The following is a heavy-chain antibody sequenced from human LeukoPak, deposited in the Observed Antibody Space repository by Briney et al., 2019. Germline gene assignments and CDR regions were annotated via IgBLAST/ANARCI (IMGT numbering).Heavy chain of an antibody. Sequence: PGGSLRLSCAASGFTFSSYGMHWVRQAPGKGLEWVAVIWYDGSNKYYADSVKGRFTISRDNSKNTLYLQMNSLRAEDTAVYYCARDHIAAAGYFDYWGQGTLVTVSS. D-gene: IGHD6-13*01. V-gene: IGHV3-33*01. J-gene: IGHJ4*02. CDR1: GFTFSSYG. CDR3: ARDHIAAAGYFDY. CDR2: IWYDGSNK.